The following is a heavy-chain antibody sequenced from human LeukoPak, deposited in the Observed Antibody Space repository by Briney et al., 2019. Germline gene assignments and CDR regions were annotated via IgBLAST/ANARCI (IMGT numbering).Heavy chain of an antibody. V-gene: IGHV3-30*18. CDR1: GFTFSSYG. CDR2: ISYDGSNK. D-gene: IGHD5-18*01. J-gene: IGHJ4*02. CDR3: AKELEGYIYGPVDY. Sequence: GGSLRLSCAASGFTFSSYGMHWVRQAPGKGLEWVAVISYDGSNKCYADSVKGRFTISRDNSKNTLYLQMNSLRAEDTAVYYCAKELEGYIYGPVDYWGQGTLVTVSS.